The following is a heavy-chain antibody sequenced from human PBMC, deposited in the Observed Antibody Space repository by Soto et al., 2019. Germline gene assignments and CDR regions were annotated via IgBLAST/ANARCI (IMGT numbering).Heavy chain of an antibody. CDR2: IWYDGSNK. D-gene: IGHD5-18*01. CDR1: GFTFSSYG. CDR3: AREEDTAMAHFDY. J-gene: IGHJ4*02. V-gene: IGHV3-33*01. Sequence: QVQLVESGGGVVQPGRSLRLSCAASGFTFSSYGMHWVRQAPGKGLEWVAVIWYDGSNKYYADSVKGRFTISRDNSKNTLYLQMNSLSAEDTAVYYCAREEDTAMAHFDYWGQGTLGTVSS.